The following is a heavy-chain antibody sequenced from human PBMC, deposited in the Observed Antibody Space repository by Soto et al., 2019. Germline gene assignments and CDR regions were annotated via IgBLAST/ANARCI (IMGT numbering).Heavy chain of an antibody. J-gene: IGHJ4*02. CDR1: GFTFSSYA. CDR3: ARDPNTTVPADY. CDR2: ISYDGSNK. V-gene: IGHV3-30-3*01. D-gene: IGHD4-17*01. Sequence: QVQLVESGGGVVQPGRSLRLSCAASGFTFSSYAMHWVCQAPGNGLEWVAVISYDGSNKYYADSVKGRFTISRDNSKNTLYLQMNSLRAEDTAVYYCARDPNTTVPADYWGQGTLVTVSS.